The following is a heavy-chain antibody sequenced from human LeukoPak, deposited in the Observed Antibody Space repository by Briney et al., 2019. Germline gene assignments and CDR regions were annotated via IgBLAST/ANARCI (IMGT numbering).Heavy chain of an antibody. J-gene: IGHJ4*02. CDR2: IRNDGSNK. CDR1: GFTFSSYG. Sequence: GGSLRLSCAASGFTFSSYGMHWVRQAPGKGLEWVAFIRNDGSNKYYADSVKGRFTISGDNSKNTLYLQMNNLRADDTAVYYCARRAGGYSHSYDYWGQGTLVTVSS. CDR3: ARRAGGYSHSYDY. V-gene: IGHV3-33*08. D-gene: IGHD4-23*01.